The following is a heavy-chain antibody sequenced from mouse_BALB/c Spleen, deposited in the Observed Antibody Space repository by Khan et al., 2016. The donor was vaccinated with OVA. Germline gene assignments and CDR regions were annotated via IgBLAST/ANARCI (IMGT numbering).Heavy chain of an antibody. CDR2: IDPSDTYT. CDR1: GYTFTSYW. V-gene: IGHV1-69*02. J-gene: IGHJ3*01. CDR3: ARSYYYGSSTWVAD. Sequence: QVQLQQPGAELVKPGASVKLSCKASGYTFTSYWMHWMKQRPGQGLEWIGEIDPSDTYTNYNQNFKGKATLTVDKSSRTAYMQLSSLTSEVSAVYYCARSYYYGSSTWVADWGQGTLVTVSA. D-gene: IGHD1-1*01.